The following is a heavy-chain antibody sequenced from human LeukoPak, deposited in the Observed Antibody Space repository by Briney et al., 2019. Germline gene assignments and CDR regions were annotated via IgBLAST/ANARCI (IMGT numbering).Heavy chain of an antibody. V-gene: IGHV3-73*01. CDR3: TSPVDTVATIGY. CDR2: IRSKANSYAT. CDR1: GFTFSGSA. D-gene: IGHD5-12*01. J-gene: IGHJ4*02. Sequence: GGSLRLSCAASGFTFSGSAMHWVRQASGKGLEWVGRIRSKANSYATAYAASVKGRFTISRDDSKNTAYLQMNSLKTEDTAVYYCTSPVDTVATIGYWGQGTLVTVSS.